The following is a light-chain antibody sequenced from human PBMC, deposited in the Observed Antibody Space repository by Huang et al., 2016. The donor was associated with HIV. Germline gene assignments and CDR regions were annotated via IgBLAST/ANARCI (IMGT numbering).Light chain of an antibody. CDR1: QNITR. CDR2: DAS. Sequence: EIVMTQSPAPLSVSPGERATLSCRASQNITRLAWYQHKPGQAPRLLIYDASSRATGVPARFSGGGSGTDFTLTVSSLQSDDFALYYCQQYDDWPPWTFGQGTQVDMK. V-gene: IGKV3-15*01. J-gene: IGKJ1*01. CDR3: QQYDDWPPWT.